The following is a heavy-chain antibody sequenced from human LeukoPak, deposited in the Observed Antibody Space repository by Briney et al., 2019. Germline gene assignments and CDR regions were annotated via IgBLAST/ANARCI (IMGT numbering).Heavy chain of an antibody. CDR2: TYYGGST. CDR1: GDSISFHF. CDR3: ATLGRAAGNAFDI. V-gene: IGHV4-59*11. Sequence: PETLSLTCSVSGDSISFHFWSWIRQPPGKGLEWIGHTYYGGSTDYNPSLAGRVTVSADTSKNQFSLKLSSVTAADTAVYYCATLGRAAGNAFDIWGQGTVVIVSS. D-gene: IGHD1-26*01. J-gene: IGHJ3*02.